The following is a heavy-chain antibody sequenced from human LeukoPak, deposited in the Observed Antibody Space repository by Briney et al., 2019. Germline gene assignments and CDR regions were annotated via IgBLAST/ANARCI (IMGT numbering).Heavy chain of an antibody. CDR3: ARHRDDILTANHPEIFGY. V-gene: IGHV4-39*01. J-gene: IGHJ4*02. D-gene: IGHD3-9*01. CDR2: IYYSGKT. Sequence: SETLSLTCTVSGGSISSSSYYWGWIRQPPGKGLEWIANIYYSGKTNYNPSLKSRVTISVDTSKNQFSLKLSSLTAADTAVYYCARHRDDILTANHPEIFGYWGQGNLVTVSS. CDR1: GGSISSSSYY.